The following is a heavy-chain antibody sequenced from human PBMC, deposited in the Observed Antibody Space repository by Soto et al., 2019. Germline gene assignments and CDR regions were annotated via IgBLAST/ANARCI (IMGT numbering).Heavy chain of an antibody. CDR2: ISYDGSNK. CDR1: RFGFRYYA. CDR3: AKDVSGWTN. D-gene: IGHD6-19*01. V-gene: IGHV3-30*18. J-gene: IGHJ4*02. Sequence: PGLSRRLSCSASRFGFRYYAINWVRQAPGKGLEWLSVISYDGSNKFYGDALKGRFTISRDNPKNTLYLQMSDLRADDTAVYYCAKDVSGWTNWGQGTLVTVSS.